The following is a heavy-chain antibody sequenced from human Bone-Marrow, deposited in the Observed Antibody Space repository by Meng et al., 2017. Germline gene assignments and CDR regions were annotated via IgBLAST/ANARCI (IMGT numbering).Heavy chain of an antibody. CDR2: INPSGGRT. D-gene: IGHD1-26*01. V-gene: IGHV1-46*01. J-gene: IGHJ4*02. CDR1: GFTFTSYY. Sequence: ASVKVSCKASGFTFTSYYMHWVRQAPGQGLEWMGIINPSGGRTSYAQKFQGRVTMTRDTSTSTVYMELSSLRSEDTAVYYCARGDSGSYYAPPIDYWGQGTLVTVSS. CDR3: ARGDSGSYYAPPIDY.